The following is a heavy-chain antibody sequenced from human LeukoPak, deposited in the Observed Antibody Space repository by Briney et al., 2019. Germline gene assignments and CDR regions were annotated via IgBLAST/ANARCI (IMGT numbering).Heavy chain of an antibody. CDR3: TTLGEYGGDY. D-gene: IGHD3-10*01. Sequence: GGSLRLSCVGSGFTFSSYWMHWVRQAPGKGLVWVSRINGDGSSTTYADSVKGRFTVSRDNAENTVYLQMNSLGAEDTAVYYCTTLGEYGGDYWGQGTLVTVSS. V-gene: IGHV3-74*01. CDR2: INGDGSST. CDR1: GFTFSSYW. J-gene: IGHJ4*02.